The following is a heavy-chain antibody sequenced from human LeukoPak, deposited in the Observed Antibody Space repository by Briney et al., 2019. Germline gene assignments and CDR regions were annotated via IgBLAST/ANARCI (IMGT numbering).Heavy chain of an antibody. J-gene: IGHJ3*02. CDR1: GFTFSSYA. Sequence: PGGSLRLSCAASGFTFSSYAMHWVRQAPGKGLEWVAVISYDGSNKYYADSVKGRFTISRDNSKNTLYLQMNSLRAEDTAVYYCARQVVPAALLGPGAFDIWGQGTMVTVSS. V-gene: IGHV3-30-3*01. CDR3: ARQVVPAALLGPGAFDI. CDR2: ISYDGSNK. D-gene: IGHD2-2*01.